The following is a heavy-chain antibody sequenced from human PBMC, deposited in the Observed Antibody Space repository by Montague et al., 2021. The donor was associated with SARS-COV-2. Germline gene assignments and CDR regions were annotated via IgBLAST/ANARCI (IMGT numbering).Heavy chain of an antibody. CDR2: IYTSGST. CDR1: GGSISSGSYY. V-gene: IGHV4-61*02. J-gene: IGHJ5*02. CDR3: ARVWVYYDILTGYRNWFDP. Sequence: TLSLTCTVSGGSISSGSYYWSWIRQPAGKGLEWIGCIYTSGSTNYNPSLKSRVTISVDTSKNQFSLKLSSVTAADTAVYYCARVWVYYDILTGYRNWFDPWGQGTLVTVSS. D-gene: IGHD3-9*01.